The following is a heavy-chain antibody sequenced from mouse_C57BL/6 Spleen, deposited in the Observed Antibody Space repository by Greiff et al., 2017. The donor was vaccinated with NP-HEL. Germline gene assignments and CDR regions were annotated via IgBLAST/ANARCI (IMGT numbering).Heavy chain of an antibody. Sequence: EVQLQQSGPELVKPGASVKISCKASGYTFTDYYMNWVKQSHGKSLEWIGDINPNNGGTSYNQKFKGKATLTVDKSSSTAYMELRSLTSEDSAVYYCARRQWAYYYAMDDWGQGTSVTVSS. CDR1: GYTFTDYY. D-gene: IGHD3-2*01. CDR3: ARRQWAYYYAMDD. V-gene: IGHV1-26*01. CDR2: INPNNGGT. J-gene: IGHJ4*01.